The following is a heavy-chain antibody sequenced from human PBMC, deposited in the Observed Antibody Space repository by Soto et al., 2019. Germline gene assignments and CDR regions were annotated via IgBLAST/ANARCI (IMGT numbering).Heavy chain of an antibody. Sequence: QVQLVQSGAEVKKPGSSVKVSCKASGGTFSSYAISWVRQATGQGLEWMGGIIPIFGTANYAQKFQGRVTITADESTSTAYMELSSLRSEDTAVYYCARAEYSSSGTIYWYFDLWGRGTLVTVSS. J-gene: IGHJ2*01. CDR1: GGTFSSYA. CDR3: ARAEYSSSGTIYWYFDL. CDR2: IIPIFGTA. V-gene: IGHV1-69*01. D-gene: IGHD6-6*01.